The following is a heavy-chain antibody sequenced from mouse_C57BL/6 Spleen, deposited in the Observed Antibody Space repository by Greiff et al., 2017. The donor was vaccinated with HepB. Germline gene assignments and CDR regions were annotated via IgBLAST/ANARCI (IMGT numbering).Heavy chain of an antibody. V-gene: IGHV1-83*01. D-gene: IGHD2-2*01. CDR1: YTFTDYYM. CDR3: SYGYPAWFAY. J-gene: IGHJ3*01. Sequence: VQLQQSGPELVKPGASVKMSCKASGYTFTDYYMHWVKQKPGKGLEWIGEIYPGSGNTYYNEKFKGKATLTADTSSSTAYMQLSSLTSEDSAVYFCASYGYPAWFAYWGQGTLVTVSA. CDR2: YPGSGNTY.